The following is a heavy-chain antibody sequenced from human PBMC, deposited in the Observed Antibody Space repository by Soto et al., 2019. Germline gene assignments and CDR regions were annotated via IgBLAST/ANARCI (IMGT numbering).Heavy chain of an antibody. J-gene: IGHJ6*02. V-gene: IGHV3-30*18. CDR3: AKDLQSYGDYDYYCYGMDV. CDR1: GFTFSTYG. Sequence: QVQLVESGGGEVQPGRSLTISCAASGFTFSTYGMHWVRQTPGKGLEWVAVISYDGTNKFYSDSVKCRFTISRDNFKNTLTLQMNSLRADDTAVYSCAKDLQSYGDYDYYCYGMDVWGLGTRVNVSS. CDR2: ISYDGTNK. D-gene: IGHD4-17*01.